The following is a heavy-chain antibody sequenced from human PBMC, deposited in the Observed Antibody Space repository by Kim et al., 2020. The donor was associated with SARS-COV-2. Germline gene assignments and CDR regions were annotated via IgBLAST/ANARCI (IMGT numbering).Heavy chain of an antibody. Sequence: VKGRFTISRDNAKNSLYLQMNSLRAEDTAVYYCAKPDRYSSGWYGYAFDIWGQGTMVTVSS. CDR3: AKPDRYSSGWYGYAFDI. J-gene: IGHJ3*02. D-gene: IGHD6-19*01. V-gene: IGHV3-11*03.